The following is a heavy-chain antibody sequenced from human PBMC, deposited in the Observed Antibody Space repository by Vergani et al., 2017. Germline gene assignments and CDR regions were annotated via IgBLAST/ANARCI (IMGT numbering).Heavy chain of an antibody. J-gene: IGHJ5*01. CDR3: GVIMVRSPRPDNWFDS. D-gene: IGHD3-10*01. Sequence: QIQLQESGPGLVKPSETLSLTCSVSGYSISRGFYWAWIRQTPKKGLEWIGGMFHTGEASNSPSLQSRVAFSMDTSKNQFSLPLTSVTAADTAVYFCGVIMVRSPRPDNWFDSWGRGTLVTVSS. CDR2: MFHTGEA. CDR1: GYSISRGFY. V-gene: IGHV4-38-2*02.